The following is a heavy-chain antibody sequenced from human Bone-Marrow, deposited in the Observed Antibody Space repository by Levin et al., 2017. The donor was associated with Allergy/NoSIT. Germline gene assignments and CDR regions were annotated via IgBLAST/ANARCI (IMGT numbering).Heavy chain of an antibody. J-gene: IGHJ4*02. CDR2: IYSDDGT. D-gene: IGHD6-13*01. Sequence: GGSLRLSCAASGFTVSTNYMSWVRQAPGKGLEWVSVIYSDDGTKYADPVRGRFTISRDYSKNTLYLQMNSLRVEDTAVYHCARGGRIAERGTGYFDNWGQGTLVTVSS. V-gene: IGHV3-53*01. CDR1: GFTVSTNY. CDR3: ARGGRIAERGTGYFDN.